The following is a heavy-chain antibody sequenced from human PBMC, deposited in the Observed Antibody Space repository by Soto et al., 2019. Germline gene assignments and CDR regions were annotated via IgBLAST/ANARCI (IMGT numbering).Heavy chain of an antibody. V-gene: IGHV3-66*01. D-gene: IGHD5-18*01. CDR1: GFTVSSNY. J-gene: IGHJ6*03. Sequence: EVQLVESGGGLVQPGGSLRLSCAASGFTVSSNYMNWVRQAPGKGLEWVSVIYTGGSTYYADSVKGRFTISRDNSKTTVYLQMNSLRAEDTAVYYCARDAVTYYYYYMDVWGKGTTVTVSS. CDR2: IYTGGST. CDR3: ARDAVTYYYYYMDV.